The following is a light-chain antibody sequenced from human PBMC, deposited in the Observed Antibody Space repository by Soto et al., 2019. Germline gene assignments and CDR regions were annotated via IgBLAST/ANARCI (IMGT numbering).Light chain of an antibody. V-gene: IGKV3-20*01. CDR1: QSVSSSY. CDR3: LHDYNYPRT. Sequence: EIVLTQSPGTLSLSPGERATLSRRASQSVSSSYLAWYQQKPGQAPRLLIYGASSRATGIPDRFSGSGSGTDFTLTISRLEPEDLATYYCLHDYNYPRTFGQGTKVDIK. J-gene: IGKJ1*01. CDR2: GAS.